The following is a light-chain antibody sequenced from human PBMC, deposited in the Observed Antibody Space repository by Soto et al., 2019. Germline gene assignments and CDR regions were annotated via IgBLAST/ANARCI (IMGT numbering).Light chain of an antibody. CDR2: GAS. CDR3: QQYGNSPSALT. J-gene: IGKJ4*01. V-gene: IGKV3-20*01. CDR1: QSVSSSF. Sequence: EIVLTQSPGILSLSPGERATLSCRASQSVSSSFLDWYQQKPGQAPRLLIYGASSRATGIPDRFSGSGSGTDFTLTISRLETEDFAVYYCQQYGNSPSALTFGGGTKVEIK.